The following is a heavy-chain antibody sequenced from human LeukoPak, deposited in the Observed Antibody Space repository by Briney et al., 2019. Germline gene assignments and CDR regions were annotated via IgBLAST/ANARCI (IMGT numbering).Heavy chain of an antibody. J-gene: IGHJ6*04. CDR3: AREQDGWMDV. D-gene: IGHD2-15*01. CDR2: ISWNGDST. Sequence: GGSLRLSCAASGFTFDDHGMSWVRHVPGKGLEWVSGISWNGDSTAYADSVKGRFTISRDNAKNSLYVHMNNLRAEDTALYHCAREQDGWMDVWGKGTTVTISS. V-gene: IGHV3-20*01. CDR1: GFTFDDHG.